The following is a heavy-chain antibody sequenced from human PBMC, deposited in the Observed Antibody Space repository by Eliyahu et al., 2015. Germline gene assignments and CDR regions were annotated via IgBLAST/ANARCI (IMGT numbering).Heavy chain of an antibody. CDR2: IWYDGSER. Sequence: QVQLVESGGGVVQPGRSLRLSCVASGFXFSSHGMHWVRQAPGKGLEWVAVIWYDGSERYYADSVKGRFTISRDNSRNTLYLQMESLRAEDTAVYYCVTDREYNDEDGYFSRFLDSWGQGTLVSVSS. D-gene: IGHD3-22*01. CDR1: GFXFSSHG. J-gene: IGHJ4*02. V-gene: IGHV3-33*01. CDR3: VTDREYNDEDGYFSRFLDS.